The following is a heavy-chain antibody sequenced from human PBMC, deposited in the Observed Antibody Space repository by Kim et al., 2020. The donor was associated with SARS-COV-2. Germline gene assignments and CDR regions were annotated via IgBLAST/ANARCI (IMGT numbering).Heavy chain of an antibody. V-gene: IGHV1-18*01. CDR1: GYTFTNYG. Sequence: ASVKVSCKASGYTFTNYGISWVRQAPGQGLEWMGWISAYNGNTNSAQKLQGRVTMTTDTSTSTTYKELRSLRSDDTAVYYCARDRNEGWFDPWGQGTLVTVSS. CDR2: ISAYNGNT. CDR3: ARDRNEGWFDP. J-gene: IGHJ5*02.